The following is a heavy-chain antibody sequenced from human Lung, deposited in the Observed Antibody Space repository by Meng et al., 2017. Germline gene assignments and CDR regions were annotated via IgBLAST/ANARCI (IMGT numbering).Heavy chain of an antibody. CDR3: ARGPTTMAHDFDY. D-gene: IGHD4-11*01. V-gene: IGHV4-34*02. J-gene: IGHJ4*02. CDR1: GGSFSDFY. CDR2: INHSGST. Sequence: VQHKHWGAGLLNPSGTLSLPCVVSGGSFSDFYWSWIRQPPGKGLEWIGEINHSGSTNYNPSLESRATISVDTSQNNLSLKLSSVTAADSAVYYCARGPTTMAHDFDYWGQGTLVTVSS.